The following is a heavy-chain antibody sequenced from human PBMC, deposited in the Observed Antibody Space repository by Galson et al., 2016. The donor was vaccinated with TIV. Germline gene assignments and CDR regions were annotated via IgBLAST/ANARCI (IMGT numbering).Heavy chain of an antibody. CDR2: IKSNFDGGTT. CDR3: TTELGYCSGGYCYYFDY. Sequence: SLRLSCAASGFIFSNAWMSWVRQAPGKGLEWVGRIKSNFDGGTTDYAEPVKGRFTISRHDSKNTLFLQMNRLKTEDKAVYYCTTELGYCSGGYCYYFDYWGQGTTVTVSS. V-gene: IGHV3-15*01. J-gene: IGHJ4*02. D-gene: IGHD2-15*01. CDR1: GFIFSNAW.